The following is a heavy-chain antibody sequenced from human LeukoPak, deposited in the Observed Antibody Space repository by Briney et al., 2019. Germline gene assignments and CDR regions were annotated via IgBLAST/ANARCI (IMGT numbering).Heavy chain of an antibody. CDR1: GFTLSSYY. CDR2: SRGSGGST. D-gene: IGHD2-2*01. CDR3: AKDLYCSSTSCYEAVY. V-gene: IGHV3-23*01. Sequence: GGSLRLSCAASGFTLSSYYMSWVRQPPGKGLGWVSSSRGSGGSTYYADSVKGRFNISRDNSKNTLYLQMNSLSAEDTAVYNCAKDLYCSSTSCYEAVYWGQGTLVTVSS. J-gene: IGHJ4*02.